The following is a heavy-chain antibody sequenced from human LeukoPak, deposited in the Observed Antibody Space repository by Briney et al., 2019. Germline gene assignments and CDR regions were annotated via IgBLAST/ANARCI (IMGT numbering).Heavy chain of an antibody. CDR3: VRHATGTTLNN. CDR1: GGSFSGYY. D-gene: IGHD1-1*01. J-gene: IGHJ4*02. V-gene: IGHV4-34*01. CDR2: INHSGST. Sequence: SETLSLTCAVYGGSFSGYYWSWIRQPPGKGLEWIGEINHSGSTNYNPSLKSRVTISVDTSKNQFSLNLNSVTAADTAIYYCVRHATGTTLNNWGQGTQVTVSS.